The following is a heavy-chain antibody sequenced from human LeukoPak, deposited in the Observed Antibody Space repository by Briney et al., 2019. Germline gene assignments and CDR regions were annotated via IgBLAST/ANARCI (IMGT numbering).Heavy chain of an antibody. V-gene: IGHV3-23*01. Sequence: GGSLRLSCAASGFIFSSYAMSWVRQAPGKGLEWVSTISGSGGSTYYADSVKGRFTLSRDNSKNTLSLQMNTLRADDTAVYYCVRDNYGGILDFWGQGTLVTVSS. D-gene: IGHD2-21*01. CDR1: GFIFSSYA. CDR2: ISGSGGST. CDR3: VRDNYGGILDF. J-gene: IGHJ4*02.